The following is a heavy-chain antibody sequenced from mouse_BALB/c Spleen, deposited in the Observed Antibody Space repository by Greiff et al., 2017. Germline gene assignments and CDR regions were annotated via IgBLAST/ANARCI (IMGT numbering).Heavy chain of an antibody. V-gene: IGHV1S56*01. D-gene: IGHD2-1*01. CDR3: ARDGNYVYFDY. CDR1: GYTFTSYY. CDR2: IYPGNVNT. J-gene: IGHJ2*01. Sequence: VQLQQSGPELVKPGASVRISCKASGYTFTSYYIHWVKQRPGQGLEWIGWIYPGNVNTKYNEKFKGKATLTADKSSSTAYMQLSSLTSEDSAVYFCARDGNYVYFDYWGQGTTLTVSS.